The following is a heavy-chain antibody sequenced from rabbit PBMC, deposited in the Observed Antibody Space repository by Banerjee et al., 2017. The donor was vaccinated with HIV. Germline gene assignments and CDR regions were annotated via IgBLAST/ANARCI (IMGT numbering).Heavy chain of an antibody. CDR3: ARDGGVMPAFKL. D-gene: IGHD3-1*01. CDR1: GFTLSSYW. V-gene: IGHV1S40*01. Sequence: QSLEESGGDLVKPGASLTLTCTASGFTLSSYWMCWVRQAPGKGLEWIACIAVDSSGYTGYASWAKGRFTISKTSSTTVTLQMTSLTAADTATYFCARDGGVMPAFKLWGPGTLVTVS. J-gene: IGHJ4*01. CDR2: IAVDSSGYT.